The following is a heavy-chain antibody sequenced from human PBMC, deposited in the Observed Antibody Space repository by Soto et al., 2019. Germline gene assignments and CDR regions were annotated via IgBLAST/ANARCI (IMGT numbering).Heavy chain of an antibody. CDR2: ISAYSGNT. J-gene: IGHJ4*02. CDR3: ARGEMFFES. Sequence: QVQLVQSGAEVKKPGASVKVPCKASGYTFTSYGISWVRQAPGQGLEWMGWISAYSGNTKYAQKCQGRVTMTTDISTSTAYMELRGLRSDDTAVYYCARGEMFFESWGQGTLVTVSS. CDR1: GYTFTSYG. D-gene: IGHD1-26*01. V-gene: IGHV1-18*01.